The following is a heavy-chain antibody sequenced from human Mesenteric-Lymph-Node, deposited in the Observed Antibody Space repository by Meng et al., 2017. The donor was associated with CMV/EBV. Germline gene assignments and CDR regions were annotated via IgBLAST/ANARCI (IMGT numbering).Heavy chain of an antibody. D-gene: IGHD3-16*01. V-gene: IGHV3-11*01. CDR1: GFRFSDYY. Sequence: EGSLRLSCETSGFRFSDYYMSWVRQAPGKGLEWLSYISPFGGTMYYADSVKGRFTISRDNAKNSLFLHMNGLSAEDTGVYYCASYVYWGQGTLVTVSS. CDR2: ISPFGGTM. CDR3: ASYVY. J-gene: IGHJ4*02.